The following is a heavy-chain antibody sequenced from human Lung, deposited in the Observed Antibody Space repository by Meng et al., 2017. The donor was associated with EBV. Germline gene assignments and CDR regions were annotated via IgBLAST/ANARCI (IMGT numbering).Heavy chain of an antibody. CDR3: AQQLLPMGAFFQH. Sequence: QVQVVQSGAGVNRPGSSVKVSCKASGGTFSRYPINWLRQDPGQGLEWMAEIHPKFATTNFAQNFQGRVTLSADESSTTVYMELTSLRSEDTAVYYCAQQLLPMGAFFQHWGQGTLVTVSS. J-gene: IGHJ1*01. CDR2: IHPKFATT. V-gene: IGHV1-69*01. D-gene: IGHD2/OR15-2a*01. CDR1: GGTFSRYP.